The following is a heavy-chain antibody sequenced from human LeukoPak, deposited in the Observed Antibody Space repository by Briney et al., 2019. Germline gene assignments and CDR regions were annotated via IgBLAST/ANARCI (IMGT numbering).Heavy chain of an antibody. Sequence: GGSLRLSLAASGISLSTYAMSWVRQAPGKGLESVSTIGGTGERTCYADSVKGRFTISRDNYKNTLYLQMNSLRADDTALFYCAKGHSDYGTGFDCWGQGALVTVSS. CDR3: AKGHSDYGTGFDC. V-gene: IGHV3-23*01. D-gene: IGHD4-17*01. J-gene: IGHJ4*02. CDR2: IGGTGERT. CDR1: GISLSTYA.